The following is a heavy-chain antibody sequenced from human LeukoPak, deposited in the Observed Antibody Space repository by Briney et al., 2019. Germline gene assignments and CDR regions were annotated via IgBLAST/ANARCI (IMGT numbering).Heavy chain of an antibody. V-gene: IGHV3-33*01. CDR1: GFTLSNYG. Sequence: GGSLRLSCAASGFTLSNYGMHWVRQAPGKGLEWVAVIWSDGSNKYYADSVKGRFTISRDNSKNTLYLQMNGLRAEDTAVYYCSSTVELGYWGQGALVTVSS. CDR2: IWSDGSNK. D-gene: IGHD1-7*01. CDR3: SSTVELGY. J-gene: IGHJ4*02.